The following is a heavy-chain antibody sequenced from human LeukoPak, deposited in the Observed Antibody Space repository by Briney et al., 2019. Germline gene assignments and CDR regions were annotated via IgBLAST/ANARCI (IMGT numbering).Heavy chain of an antibody. CDR3: ARVRASYCSGGSCYPTDYYYGMDV. CDR2: IIGSGVST. D-gene: IGHD2-15*01. J-gene: IGHJ6*02. V-gene: IGHV3-23*01. CDR1: GLTFSSYA. Sequence: GGSLRLSCAASGLTFSSYAMTWVRQAPGKGLEWVSVIIGSGVSTYYADSVKGRFTISRDNSKNTLYLQMNSLRAEDTAVYYCARVRASYCSGGSCYPTDYYYGMDVWGQGTTVTVSS.